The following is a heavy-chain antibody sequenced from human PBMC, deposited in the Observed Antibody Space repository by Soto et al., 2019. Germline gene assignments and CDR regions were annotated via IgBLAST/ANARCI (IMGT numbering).Heavy chain of an antibody. CDR1: GGSFNGYY. Sequence: SETLSLTCAVYGGSFNGYYWSWIRQPPGKGLEWIGEINHSGSTNYNPSLKSRVTISIDTSKNQFSLKLSSVTAADTAVYYCARGWGRIFDYWGQGTLVTVSS. D-gene: IGHD7-27*01. CDR2: INHSGST. J-gene: IGHJ4*02. V-gene: IGHV4-34*01. CDR3: ARGWGRIFDY.